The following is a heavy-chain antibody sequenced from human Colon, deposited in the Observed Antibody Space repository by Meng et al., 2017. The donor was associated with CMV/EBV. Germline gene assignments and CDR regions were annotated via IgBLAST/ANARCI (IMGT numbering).Heavy chain of an antibody. V-gene: IGHV1-58*01. CDR1: GFTFTRSA. Sequence: SVKVSCKASGFTFTRSAVQWVRQARGQRLEWIGWIVVGSGNTNYAQKFQERVTMTRDTSISTAYMELSRLRSDDTAVYYCARVDTAMVIEGGFDYWGQGTLVTVSS. D-gene: IGHD5-18*01. J-gene: IGHJ4*02. CDR2: IVVGSGNT. CDR3: ARVDTAMVIEGGFDY.